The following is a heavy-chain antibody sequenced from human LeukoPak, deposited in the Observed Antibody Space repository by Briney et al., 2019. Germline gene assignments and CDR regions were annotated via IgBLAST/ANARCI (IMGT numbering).Heavy chain of an antibody. V-gene: IGHV1-18*04. J-gene: IGHJ6*03. CDR3: ARQVPAAKFVFVGIYYCCYYMDV. CDR2: ISAYNGNT. CDR1: GSTFTRSY. Sequence: GASVKASYKASGSTFTRSYMNWGRQAPGQGREWMGWISAYNGNTNYAQKLQGRVTMTTDTSTSTAYMELRSLRSDDTAVYYCARQVPAAKFVFVGIYYCCYYMDVWGKGTTVTVSS. D-gene: IGHD2-2*01.